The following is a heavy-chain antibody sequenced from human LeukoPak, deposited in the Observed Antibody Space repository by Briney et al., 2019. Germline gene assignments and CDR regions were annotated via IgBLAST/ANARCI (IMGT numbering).Heavy chain of an antibody. Sequence: GASVKVSCKASGYTFTSYYMHWVRQAPGQGLEWMGIINPSGGSTSYAQKFQGRVTMTRDTSTSTAYMELSSLRSGDTAVYYCARVGAEDAFDIWGQGTMVTVSS. J-gene: IGHJ3*02. CDR1: GYTFTSYY. D-gene: IGHD1-26*01. CDR2: INPSGGST. V-gene: IGHV1-46*01. CDR3: ARVGAEDAFDI.